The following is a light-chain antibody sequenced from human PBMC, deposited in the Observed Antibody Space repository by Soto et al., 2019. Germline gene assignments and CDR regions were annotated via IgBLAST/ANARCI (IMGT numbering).Light chain of an antibody. J-gene: IGKJ2*01. CDR3: QQSYSNPRS. CDR1: QSISTS. V-gene: IGKV1-39*01. CDR2: AAF. Sequence: DIQMTQSPSSLSASVGDRVTITCRPSQSISTSLNWYQQKPGKAPKLLIYAAFSLQSGVPSRFSGCGSGTDFTLTISSLQPEDCATYYCQQSYSNPRSFGQGTKLEIK.